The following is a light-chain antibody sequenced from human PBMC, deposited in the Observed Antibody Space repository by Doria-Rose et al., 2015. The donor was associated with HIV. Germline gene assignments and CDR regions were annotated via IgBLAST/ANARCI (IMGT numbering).Light chain of an antibody. J-gene: IGLJ2*01. CDR1: SLRSYY. CDR3: NSRDNSGNHVV. V-gene: IGLV3-19*01. Sequence: LTQDPAVSVALGQTVRITCQGDSLRSYYATWYQQKPGQAPVLVIYGKNSRASGIPDRFSGSSSGNTASLTITGAQAEDEADYYCNSRDNSGNHVVFGGGTKLTVL. CDR2: GKN.